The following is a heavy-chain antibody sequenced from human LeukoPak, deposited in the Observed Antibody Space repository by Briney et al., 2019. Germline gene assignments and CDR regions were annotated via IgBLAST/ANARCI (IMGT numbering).Heavy chain of an antibody. CDR1: GYTFTSYY. D-gene: IGHD5-12*01. V-gene: IGHV1-46*01. CDR2: INPSGGST. CDR3: ARDLEGGGGYDFFPFDY. Sequence: ASVKVSCKASGYTFTSYYMHWVRQAPGQGLEWMGIINPSGGSTSYAQKFQGRVTMTRDTSTSTVYMELSSLRSEDTAVYYCARDLEGGGGYDFFPFDYWGQGTLVTVSS. J-gene: IGHJ4*02.